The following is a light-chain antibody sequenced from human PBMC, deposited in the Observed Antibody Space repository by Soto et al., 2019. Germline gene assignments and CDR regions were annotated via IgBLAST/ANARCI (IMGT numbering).Light chain of an antibody. CDR3: QQYNNWPWT. J-gene: IGKJ5*01. Sequence: EIVMTQSPATLSVSPGERATLSCRASQSLSSSFAWFQQNPGQAPRLLIYDASTRATGIPARFSGSGSGTDFTLTISSLQSEDFAVYYCQQYNNWPWTFGQGTRLEIK. CDR1: QSLSSS. V-gene: IGKV3-15*01. CDR2: DAS.